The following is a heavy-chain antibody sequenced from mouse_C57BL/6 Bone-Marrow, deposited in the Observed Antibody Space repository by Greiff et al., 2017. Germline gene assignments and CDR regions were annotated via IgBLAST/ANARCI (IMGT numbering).Heavy chain of an antibody. V-gene: IGHV1-75*01. J-gene: IGHJ2*01. Sequence: QVQLQQSGPELVKPGASVKISCKASGYTFTDYYINWVKQRPGQGLAWIGWIFPGSGSTYYNEKFKGKATLTVDKSSSTAYMLLSSLTSEDSAVYFCASDYYGSSYVNFDYWGQGTTLTVSS. CDR1: GYTFTDYY. D-gene: IGHD1-1*01. CDR3: ASDYYGSSYVNFDY. CDR2: IFPGSGST.